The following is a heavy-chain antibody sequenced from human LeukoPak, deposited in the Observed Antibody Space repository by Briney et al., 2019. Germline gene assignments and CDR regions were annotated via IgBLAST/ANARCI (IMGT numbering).Heavy chain of an antibody. Sequence: KPSGTLSLTCGVSGGSISNTNWWSWVRQPPGQGLERIGEISLTGLTHYNPSLESRVTVSLDKSKNQLSLNLTSVTAADTAVYYCSRESGAFCPFGYWGQGTLVIVPP. CDR2: ISLTGLT. V-gene: IGHV4-4*02. CDR3: SRESGAFCPFGY. J-gene: IGHJ4*02. D-gene: IGHD1-26*01. CDR1: GGSISNTNW.